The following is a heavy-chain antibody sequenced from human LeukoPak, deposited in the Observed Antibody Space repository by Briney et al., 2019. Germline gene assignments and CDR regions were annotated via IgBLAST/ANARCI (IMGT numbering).Heavy chain of an antibody. Sequence: GGSLRLSCAASGFTFSSYAMSWVRQAPGKGLEWVSSMSGSGGRTYYADSVKGRFTISRDNSKNTMYLQMNSLRAEDTAIYYCAKDRPSHCGGGSCWGSFDCWGQGTLVTVSS. CDR2: MSGSGGRT. D-gene: IGHD2-15*01. CDR1: GFTFSSYA. CDR3: AKDRPSHCGGGSCWGSFDC. J-gene: IGHJ4*02. V-gene: IGHV3-23*01.